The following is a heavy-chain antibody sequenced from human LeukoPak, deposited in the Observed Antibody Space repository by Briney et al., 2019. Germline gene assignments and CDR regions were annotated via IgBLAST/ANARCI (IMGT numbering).Heavy chain of an antibody. CDR3: AREAGGQQLVYAFDI. V-gene: IGHV4-4*07. CDR1: GGSISIYD. D-gene: IGHD6-13*01. J-gene: IGHJ3*02. CDR2: IYTSGTT. Sequence: SETLSLTCTVSGGSISIYDWSWIRQPAGKGLEWIGRIYTSGTTHYNPSLKSRVTMSVDTSKNQFSLMLSSVTAADTAVYYCAREAGGQQLVYAFDIWGQGTMVTVSS.